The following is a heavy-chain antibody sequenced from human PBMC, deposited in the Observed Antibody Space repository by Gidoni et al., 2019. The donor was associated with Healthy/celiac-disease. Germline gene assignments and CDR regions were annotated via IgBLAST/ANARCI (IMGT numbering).Heavy chain of an antibody. D-gene: IGHD3-3*01. Sequence: EVQLVESGGGLVQPGRSLRLSCAASGFTFDDYAMHWVRQAPGKGLEWVSGISWNSGSIGYADSVKGRFTISRDNAKNSLYLQMNSLRAEDTALYYCAKWGPVFGLWGQGTLVTVSS. CDR1: GFTFDDYA. CDR2: ISWNSGSI. V-gene: IGHV3-9*01. CDR3: AKWGPVFGL. J-gene: IGHJ4*02.